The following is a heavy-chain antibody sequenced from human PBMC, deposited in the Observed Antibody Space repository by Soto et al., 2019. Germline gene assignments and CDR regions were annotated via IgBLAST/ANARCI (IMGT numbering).Heavy chain of an antibody. V-gene: IGHV2-5*02. J-gene: IGHJ6*02. D-gene: IGHD2-15*01. CDR1: GFSLSTSGVG. CDR3: AHKGGRGAGMDV. CDR2: IYWDDDK. Sequence: QITLKESGPTLVKPTQTLTLTCTFSGFSLSTSGVGVVWIRQPPGKALEWLALIYWDDDKRYSPFLKSRLTITEETSKNQVVLTMTNMDPVDTATYYCAHKGGRGAGMDVWGQGTTVTVSS.